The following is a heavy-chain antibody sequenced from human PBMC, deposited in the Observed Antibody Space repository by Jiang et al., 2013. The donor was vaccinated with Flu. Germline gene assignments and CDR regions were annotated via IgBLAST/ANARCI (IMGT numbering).Heavy chain of an antibody. Sequence: PGLVKPSETLSLTCAVSGYSISSGYYWGWIRQPPGKGLEWIGSIYHSGSTYYNPSLKSRVTISVDTSKNQFSLKLSSVTAADTAVYYCARDRDYYDSSGYSYYFDYWGQGTLVTVSS. CDR3: ARDRDYYDSSGYSYYFDY. CDR2: IYHSGST. V-gene: IGHV4-38-2*02. D-gene: IGHD3-22*01. J-gene: IGHJ4*02. CDR1: GYSISSGYY.